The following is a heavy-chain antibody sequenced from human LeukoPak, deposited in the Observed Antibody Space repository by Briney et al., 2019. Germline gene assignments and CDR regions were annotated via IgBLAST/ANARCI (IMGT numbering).Heavy chain of an antibody. D-gene: IGHD3-3*01. J-gene: IGHJ4*02. Sequence: PGGSLRLSCAASGFTFSSYAMSWVRQAPGKGLEWVSAISGSGGSTYYADSVKGRFTISRDNSKNTLYLQMNSLRAKDTAVYYCAKDPAYYDFWSGYIHYWGQGTLVTVSS. CDR1: GFTFSSYA. CDR2: ISGSGGST. V-gene: IGHV3-23*01. CDR3: AKDPAYYDFWSGYIHY.